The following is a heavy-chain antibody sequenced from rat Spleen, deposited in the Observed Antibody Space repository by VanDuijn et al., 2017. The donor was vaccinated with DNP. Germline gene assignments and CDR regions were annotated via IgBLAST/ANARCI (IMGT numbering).Heavy chain of an antibody. V-gene: IGHV5-7*01. J-gene: IGHJ2*01. Sequence: EVQLVESGGGLVQPGRSLKLSCVVSGFTFSDYNMAWVRQAPKKGLEWVATISYDGSSTYYRDSVKGRFTISRDNAKSTLYLQLNSLKSEDTATYYCARQAPSGYVSFYFDYWGQGVLVTVSS. CDR3: ARQAPSGYVSFYFDY. CDR1: GFTFSDYN. CDR2: ISYDGSST. D-gene: IGHD4-3*01.